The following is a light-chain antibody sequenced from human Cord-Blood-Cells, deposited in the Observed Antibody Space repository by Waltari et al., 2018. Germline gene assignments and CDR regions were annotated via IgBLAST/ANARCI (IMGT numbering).Light chain of an antibody. V-gene: IGKV1-33*01. CDR2: DAS. Sequence: DIQMTQSPSSLSASVGDRVTITCQASQDTSNYLNWYQQKPGKAPKLLIYDASNLETGVPSRCSGSGSGTDFTFTISSLQPEDIATYYCQQYDNLPYTFGQGTKLEIK. CDR3: QQYDNLPYT. J-gene: IGKJ2*01. CDR1: QDTSNY.